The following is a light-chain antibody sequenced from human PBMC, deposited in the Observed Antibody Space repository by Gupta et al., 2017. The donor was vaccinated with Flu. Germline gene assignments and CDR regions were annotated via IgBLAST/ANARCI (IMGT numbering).Light chain of an antibody. J-gene: IGLJ2*01. V-gene: IGLV4-69*01. CDR3: QNSDTNIVV. Sequence: QLVLTQSPSASASLGASVKLTCTLSSGHSSYAIAWHQQQPEKGPRYLMNLNSEGSHTTGDGTPDLSSSSGSAADPSPLISTGQSEEEDDDYYQNSDTNIVVFGGGTKLTVL. CDR1: SGHSSYA. CDR2: LNSEGSH.